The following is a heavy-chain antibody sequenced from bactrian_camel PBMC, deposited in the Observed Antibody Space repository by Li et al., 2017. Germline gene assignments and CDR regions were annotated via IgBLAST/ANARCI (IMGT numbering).Heavy chain of an antibody. CDR3: AAEGCGLDSDNY. Sequence: QVQLVESGGGSVQVGGSLRLSCAASGYTYRSYCMAWFRQALGKERENVASIYSDGRTFYDASVEGRFTISQDNNQNTLYLQMNNLKTDDTAVYVCAAEGCGLDSDNYYGQGTQVTVS. D-gene: IGHD1*01. CDR1: GYTYRSYC. CDR2: IYSDGRT. J-gene: IGHJ4*01. V-gene: IGHV3S55*01.